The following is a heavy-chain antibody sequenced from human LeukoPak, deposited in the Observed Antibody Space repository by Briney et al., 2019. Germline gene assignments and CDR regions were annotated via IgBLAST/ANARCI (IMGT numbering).Heavy chain of an antibody. V-gene: IGHV1-69*06. CDR3: ARGGGSYGSRSFDY. J-gene: IGHJ4*02. Sequence: GSSVTVSYKASGGTFSSYAISWVRQAPGQGLEWMGGIIPIFGTANYAQKFQGRVTITADKSTSTAYMELSSLRAEDTAVYYCARGGGSYGSRSFDYWGQGTLVTVSS. D-gene: IGHD1-26*01. CDR1: GGTFSSYA. CDR2: IIPIFGTA.